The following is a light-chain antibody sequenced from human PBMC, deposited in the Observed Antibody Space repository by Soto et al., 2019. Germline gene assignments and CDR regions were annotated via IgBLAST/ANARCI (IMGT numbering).Light chain of an antibody. CDR1: QSVNSRY. CDR2: GAS. Sequence: ETVLTQSPGTLSLSPGERATLSCGASQSVNSRYLAWYQQRPGQAPRLLIYGASSRATGIPDRFSGSGSETDFTLTISRMETADSALYFCQQYGGSPLTFGQGTKVDIK. J-gene: IGKJ1*01. CDR3: QQYGGSPLT. V-gene: IGKV3-20*01.